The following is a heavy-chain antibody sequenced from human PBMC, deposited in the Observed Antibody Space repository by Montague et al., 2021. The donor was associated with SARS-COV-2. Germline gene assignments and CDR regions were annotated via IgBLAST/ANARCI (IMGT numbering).Heavy chain of an antibody. Sequence: SETLSLTCAVYGGSYSGYYWSWIRQPPGRGLEWIGETNDSGRTNYNPSLKGRVTISVDTSKNQFSLRLSSVTAAETAVYYCARGYCSSSGCYYYYGMDVWGQGTTVTVSS. V-gene: IGHV4-34*01. D-gene: IGHD2-2*01. J-gene: IGHJ6*02. CDR2: TNDSGRT. CDR1: GGSYSGYY. CDR3: ARGYCSSSGCYYYYGMDV.